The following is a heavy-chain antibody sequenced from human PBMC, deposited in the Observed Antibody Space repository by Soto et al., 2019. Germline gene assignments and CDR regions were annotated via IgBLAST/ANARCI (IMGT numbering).Heavy chain of an antibody. J-gene: IGHJ6*02. V-gene: IGHV3-11*01. CDR3: ASPTVTPHYGMDV. Sequence: QVQLVESGGGLVKPGGSLRLSCAASGFTFSDYYMSWIRQAPGKGLEWVSYISSSGSTIYYADSVKGRFTISRDNAKNSLYLQRHSLRAEDAAVYYCASPTVTPHYGMDVWGQGTTVTVSS. CDR1: GFTFSDYY. CDR2: ISSSGSTI. D-gene: IGHD4-17*01.